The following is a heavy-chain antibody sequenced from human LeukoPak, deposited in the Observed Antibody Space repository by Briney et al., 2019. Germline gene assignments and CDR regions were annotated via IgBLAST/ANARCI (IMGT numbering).Heavy chain of an antibody. Sequence: GGSLRLSCAASGFTFSNYEMNWVRQAPGKGLEWVSYISSSGSTIYYADSVKGRFTISRDNSKNTLYLQMNSLGAEDTAVYYCAKAQSPGYYFDYWGQGTLVTVSS. CDR2: ISSSGSTI. J-gene: IGHJ4*02. V-gene: IGHV3-48*03. CDR1: GFTFSNYE. D-gene: IGHD3-10*01. CDR3: AKAQSPGYYFDY.